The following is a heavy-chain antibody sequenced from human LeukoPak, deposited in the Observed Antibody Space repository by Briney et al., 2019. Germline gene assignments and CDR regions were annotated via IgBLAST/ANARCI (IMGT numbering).Heavy chain of an antibody. Sequence: SETLSLTCTVAGGSISSGSYYWSWIRQPAGKGLEWIGRIYTSGSTNYNPSLKSRVTISIDTSKNQFSLKLSSVTAADTAVYYCARDLGGRGSSTYSLHTRGNWGQGTLVTVSS. V-gene: IGHV4-61*02. CDR1: GGSISSGSYY. CDR2: IYTSGST. J-gene: IGHJ4*02. CDR3: ARDLGGRGSSTYSLHTRGN. D-gene: IGHD2-2*01.